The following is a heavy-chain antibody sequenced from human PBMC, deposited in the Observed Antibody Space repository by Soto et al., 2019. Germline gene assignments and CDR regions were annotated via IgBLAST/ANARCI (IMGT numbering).Heavy chain of an antibody. Sequence: QVQLVQSGAEVKKPGASVKVSCKASGCTFTSYDINWVRQATGQGLEWMGWMNPNSGNTGYAQKFQGRVTMTRNTSISTAYMELSSLRSEDTAVYYCASKGGDHTDDAFDIWGQGTMVTVSS. CDR2: MNPNSGNT. CDR1: GCTFTSYD. J-gene: IGHJ3*02. D-gene: IGHD2-21*02. CDR3: ASKGGDHTDDAFDI. V-gene: IGHV1-8*01.